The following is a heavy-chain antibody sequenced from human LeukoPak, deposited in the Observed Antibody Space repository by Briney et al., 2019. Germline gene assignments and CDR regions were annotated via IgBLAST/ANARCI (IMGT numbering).Heavy chain of an antibody. D-gene: IGHD3-10*01. CDR3: ARDLSYGSLGF. CDR1: GFTFSNYG. Sequence: PGRSLRLSCAASGFTFSNYGMHWVRQAPGKGLEWVAGIWYDGSKRNHADSVKGRFTIFRDDSKNTLYLQMNSLRDEDTAVYSCARDLSYGSLGFWGQGTLVTVAT. V-gene: IGHV3-33*01. J-gene: IGHJ4*02. CDR2: IWYDGSKR.